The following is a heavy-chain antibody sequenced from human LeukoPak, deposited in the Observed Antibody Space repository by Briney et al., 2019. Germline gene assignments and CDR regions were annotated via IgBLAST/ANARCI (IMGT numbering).Heavy chain of an antibody. Sequence: GGSLRLSCAASGFTFSSYAMSWVRQASGKGLEWVSAISGSGGSTYYADSVKGRFTISRDNSKNTLYLQMNSLRAEDTAVYYCARAARYYYGMDVWGQGTTVTVSS. CDR1: GFTFSSYA. CDR3: ARAARYYYGMDV. V-gene: IGHV3-23*01. CDR2: ISGSGGST. J-gene: IGHJ6*02. D-gene: IGHD6-6*01.